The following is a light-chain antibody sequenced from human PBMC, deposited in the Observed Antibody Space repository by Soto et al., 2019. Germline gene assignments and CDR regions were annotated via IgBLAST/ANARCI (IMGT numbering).Light chain of an antibody. J-gene: IGKJ5*01. Sequence: IVLTQSPGTLSLSPWERATLACRASQSVRSNYLAWYQQEPGQAPRLLIYDASNRATGIPARFSGSGSGTDFTLTISSLEPEDFAVYYCQQRSNWPPGVTFGQGTRLEIK. V-gene: IGKV3-11*01. CDR2: DAS. CDR3: QQRSNWPPGVT. CDR1: QSVRSNY.